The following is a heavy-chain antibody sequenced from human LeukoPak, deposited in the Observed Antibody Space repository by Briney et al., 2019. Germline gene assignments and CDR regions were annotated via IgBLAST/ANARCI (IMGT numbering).Heavy chain of an antibody. J-gene: IGHJ4*02. Sequence: ASVKVSCKASGYTFTSNGITWVRQAPGQGLEWLGWINTYNGNTNCAQKLQGRVTMTRDMSTSTVYMELSSLRSEDTAVYYCARIWTGGYWGQGTLVTVSS. CDR3: ARIWTGGY. CDR1: GYTFTSNG. V-gene: IGHV1-18*01. CDR2: INTYNGNT. D-gene: IGHD3/OR15-3a*01.